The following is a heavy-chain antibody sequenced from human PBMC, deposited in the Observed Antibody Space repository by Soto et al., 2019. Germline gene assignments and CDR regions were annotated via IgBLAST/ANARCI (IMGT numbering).Heavy chain of an antibody. CDR1: GYTFTSYG. Sequence: ASVKVSCKASGYTFTSYGISWVRQAPGQGIEWMGWISAYNGNTNYAQKLQGRVTMTTDTSTSKAYMELRSLRSDDTAVYYCASPSGCSYWFDPWGQGTLVTVSS. CDR3: ASPSGCSYWFDP. D-gene: IGHD1-26*01. J-gene: IGHJ5*02. CDR2: ISAYNGNT. V-gene: IGHV1-18*01.